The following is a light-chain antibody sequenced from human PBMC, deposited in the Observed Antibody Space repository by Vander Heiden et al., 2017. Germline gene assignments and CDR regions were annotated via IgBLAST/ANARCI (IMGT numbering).Light chain of an antibody. CDR1: QSVLYSSNNKNY. Sequence: DIVMTQSPDSLAVSLGERATLNCKSSQSVLYSSNNKNYLAWYQQKPGQPPKLLIYWASTRESGVPDRFSGSGSGTDFTRTISSLQAEDVAVYYCQQYYSTPFTFGPGTKVDIK. J-gene: IGKJ3*01. CDR2: WAS. V-gene: IGKV4-1*01. CDR3: QQYYSTPFT.